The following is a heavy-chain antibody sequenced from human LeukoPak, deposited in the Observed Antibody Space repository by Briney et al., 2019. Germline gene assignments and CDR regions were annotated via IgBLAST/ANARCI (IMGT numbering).Heavy chain of an antibody. V-gene: IGHV1-8*01. CDR1: GYTFTSYD. Sequence: GASVKVSCKASGYTFTSYDINWVRQATGQGLEWMGWMNPNSGNTGYAQKFQDRVTMTRNTSFSTAYMELSSLRSEDTAVYYCARTPIRVAARLRWFDPWGQGTLVTVSS. D-gene: IGHD6-6*01. J-gene: IGHJ5*02. CDR2: MNPNSGNT. CDR3: ARTPIRVAARLRWFDP.